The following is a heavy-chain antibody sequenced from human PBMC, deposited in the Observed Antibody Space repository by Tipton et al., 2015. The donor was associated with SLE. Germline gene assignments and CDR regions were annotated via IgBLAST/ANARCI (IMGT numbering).Heavy chain of an antibody. Sequence: TLSLTRSVSGASLSIGSYYWSWIGLPAGQAPQWIGRISKRGSPAYSPSLKSRLTFSIDMSKNQFSLKLSSVTAADTAVYYCARDEYRYDATGYRLLGHFDFWGQGTLVTVSS. CDR1: GASLSIGSYY. CDR3: ARDEYRYDATGYRLLGHFDF. V-gene: IGHV4-61*02. J-gene: IGHJ4*02. D-gene: IGHD3-22*01. CDR2: ISKRGSP.